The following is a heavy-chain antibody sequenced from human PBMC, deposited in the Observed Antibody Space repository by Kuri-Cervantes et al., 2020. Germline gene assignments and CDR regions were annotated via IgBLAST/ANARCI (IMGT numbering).Heavy chain of an antibody. CDR2: ISSSGSTI. CDR3: AKRKIAARPFDY. CDR1: GFTFSDYY. D-gene: IGHD6-6*01. J-gene: IGHJ4*02. V-gene: IGHV3-11*01. Sequence: LSLTCAASGFTFSDYYMSWIRQAPGKGLEWVSYISSSGSTIHYAGSVKGRFIISRDNAKNSLYLQMNSLRAEDAAVYYCAKRKIAARPFDYWGQGTLVTVSS.